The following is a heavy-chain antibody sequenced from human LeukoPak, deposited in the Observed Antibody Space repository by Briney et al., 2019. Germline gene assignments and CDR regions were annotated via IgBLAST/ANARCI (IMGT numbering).Heavy chain of an antibody. J-gene: IGHJ5*02. V-gene: IGHV4-34*01. D-gene: IGHD3-22*01. CDR3: ARSYYDSSGYSNWFDP. CDR2: INHSGST. CDR1: VGSFSGYY. Sequence: SETLSLTCAVYVGSFSGYYWSWIRQPPGKGLEWIGEINHSGSTNYNPSLKSRVTISVDTSKNQFSLKLSSVTAADTAVYYCARSYYDSSGYSNWFDPWGQGTLVTVSS.